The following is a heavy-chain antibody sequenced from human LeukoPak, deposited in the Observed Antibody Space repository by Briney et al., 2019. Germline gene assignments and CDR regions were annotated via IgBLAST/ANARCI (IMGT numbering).Heavy chain of an antibody. D-gene: IGHD3-10*01. J-gene: IGHJ3*02. CDR2: ISHDGSSN. Sequence: GGSLRLSCAASGFSFSSFGMHWVRQAPGKGLEWVAVISHDGSSNYYVDSVKGRFTISRDNSNNTLYLQMNSLRVEDTAVYYCAKKHHFGSGSGDAFDIWGHGTRVAVSS. V-gene: IGHV3-30*18. CDR3: AKKHHFGSGSGDAFDI. CDR1: GFSFSSFG.